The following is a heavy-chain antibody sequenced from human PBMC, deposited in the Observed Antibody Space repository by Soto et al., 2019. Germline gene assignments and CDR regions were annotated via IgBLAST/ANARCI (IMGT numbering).Heavy chain of an antibody. J-gene: IGHJ4*02. CDR3: AKEGDSPVFHFDN. CDR1: GFKFSSYE. CDR2: ISGGGTTI. Sequence: EVQLVESGGGLVQPGGSLRLSCAASGFKFSSYEMNWVRQAPGKGLEWISYISGGGTTIYHADSVKGRFTISRDNAKNSLYLQMKSLRAEDTAVYFCAKEGDSPVFHFDNWGQGTLVAVSS. V-gene: IGHV3-48*03.